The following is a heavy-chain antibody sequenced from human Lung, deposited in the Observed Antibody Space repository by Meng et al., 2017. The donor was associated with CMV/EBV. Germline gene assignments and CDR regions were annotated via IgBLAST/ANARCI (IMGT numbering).Heavy chain of an antibody. D-gene: IGHD3-16*01. CDR1: GDSLRTSSYY. J-gene: IGHJ4*02. CDR3: ARLYGLIH. CDR2: IYSSGNT. V-gene: IGHV4-39*01. Sequence: GSLRLSCTVSGDSLRTSSYYWGWIRQAPGKGPEWIGSIYSSGNTHFKPSLKSRVSLSIETSKNQFSLRLSSVTAADTGVYYCARLYGLIHWGQGVQVTVSS.